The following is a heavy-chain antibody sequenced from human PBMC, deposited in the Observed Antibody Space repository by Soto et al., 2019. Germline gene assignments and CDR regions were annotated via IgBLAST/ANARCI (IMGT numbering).Heavy chain of an antibody. CDR3: ARIGVKGDYYYYYMDV. Sequence: QVTLKESGPVLVKPTETLTLTCTVSGFSLSNARMGVSWIRQPPGKALEWLAHIFSNDEKSYSTSPKSRLTISKDTSKSQVVLTMTNMDPVDTATYYCARIGVKGDYYYYYMDVWGKGTTVTVSS. CDR1: GFSLSNARMG. V-gene: IGHV2-26*01. D-gene: IGHD1-26*01. J-gene: IGHJ6*03. CDR2: IFSNDEK.